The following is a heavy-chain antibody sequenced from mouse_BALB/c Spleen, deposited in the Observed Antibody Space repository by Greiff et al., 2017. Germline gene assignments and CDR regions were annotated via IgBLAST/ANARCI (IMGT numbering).Heavy chain of an antibody. J-gene: IGHJ1*01. CDR3: ARGGGSSYRYFDV. Sequence: VQLKESGAELVKPGASVKLSCTASGFNIKDTYMHWVKQRPEQGLEWIGRIDPANGNTKYDPKFQGKATITADTSSNTAYLQLSSLTSEDTAVYYCARGGGSSYRYFDVWGAGTTVTVSS. CDR2: IDPANGNT. D-gene: IGHD1-1*01. V-gene: IGHV14-3*02. CDR1: GFNIKDTY.